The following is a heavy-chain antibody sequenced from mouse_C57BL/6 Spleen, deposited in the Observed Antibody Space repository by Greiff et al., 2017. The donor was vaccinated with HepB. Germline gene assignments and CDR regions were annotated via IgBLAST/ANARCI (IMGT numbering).Heavy chain of an antibody. D-gene: IGHD1-1*01. CDR1: GYSFTGYY. CDR3: ARSRITTVVAGFDY. CDR2: INPSTGGT. V-gene: IGHV1-42*01. J-gene: IGHJ2*01. Sequence: VQLQQSGPELVKPGASVKISCKASGYSFTGYYMNWVKQSPEKSLEWIGEINPSTGGTTYNQKFKAKATLTVDKSSSTAYMQLKSLTSEDSAVYYCARSRITTVVAGFDYWGQGTTLTVSS.